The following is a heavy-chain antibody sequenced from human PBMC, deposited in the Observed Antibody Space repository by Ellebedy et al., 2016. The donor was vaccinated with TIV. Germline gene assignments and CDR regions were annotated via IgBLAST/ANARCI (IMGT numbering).Heavy chain of an antibody. J-gene: IGHJ4*02. Sequence: MPSETLSLTCTVSGGSISSYYWTWIRQPPGKGLEWIGYIYHNGNTNYNPSLKSRVTISVDTSKNQFSLKLSSVTAADTAVYYCARQYNYGTSGCYVDYWGQGTLLTVSS. CDR1: GGSISSYY. D-gene: IGHD3-22*01. V-gene: IGHV4-59*08. CDR2: IYHNGNT. CDR3: ARQYNYGTSGCYVDY.